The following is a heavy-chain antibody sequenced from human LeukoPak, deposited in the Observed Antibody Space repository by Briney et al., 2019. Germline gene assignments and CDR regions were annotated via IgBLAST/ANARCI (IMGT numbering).Heavy chain of an antibody. J-gene: IGHJ3*02. CDR2: IYYSGST. Sequence: SETLSLTCTVSGGSISSHYWSWIRQPPGKGLEWIGYIYYSGSTNYNPSLKSRVTISVDTSKNQFSLKLSSVTAADTAVYYCARFESSWYDAFDIWGQGTMVTVSS. CDR1: GGSISSHY. CDR3: ARFESSWYDAFDI. V-gene: IGHV4-59*08. D-gene: IGHD6-13*01.